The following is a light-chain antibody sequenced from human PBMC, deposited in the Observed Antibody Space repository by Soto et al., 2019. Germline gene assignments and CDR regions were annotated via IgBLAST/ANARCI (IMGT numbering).Light chain of an antibody. J-gene: IGKJ1*01. CDR1: QNVRSN. Sequence: DIVLTQSPATLSLSPGERATLSCRASQNVRSNLAWYQQKPGQAPRLLIYDASNRATGIPARFSGSGSGTDFTLAISSLEPEDFAVYYCQHRSNWPWTFGQGTKVEIK. CDR3: QHRSNWPWT. CDR2: DAS. V-gene: IGKV3-11*01.